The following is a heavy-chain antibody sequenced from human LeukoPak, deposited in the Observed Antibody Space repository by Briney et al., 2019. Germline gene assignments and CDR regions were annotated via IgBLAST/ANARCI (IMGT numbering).Heavy chain of an antibody. CDR2: INPSGGST. CDR1: GYTFTSYY. D-gene: IGHD5-18*01. CDR3: ARGGVQLWLQSRDGNRDYFDY. V-gene: IGHV1-46*01. J-gene: IGHJ4*02. Sequence: ASVNVSCKASGYTFTSYYMHWVRQAPGQGLEWMGIINPSGGSTSYAQKFQGRVTMTRDTSTSTVYMELSSLRSEDTAVYYCARGGVQLWLQSRDGNRDYFDYWGQGTLVTVSS.